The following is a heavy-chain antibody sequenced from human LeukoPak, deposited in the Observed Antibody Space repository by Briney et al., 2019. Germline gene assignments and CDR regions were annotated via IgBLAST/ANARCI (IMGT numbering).Heavy chain of an antibody. Sequence: GGSLRLSCAASGFTFSHYGMHWVRQAPGKGLEWVALIWYDGSNKYYADSVKGRFTISRDNSKNTLYLQMNSLRAEDTAVYYCAKDPIAVAGNNYYRMDVWGQGTTVSVSS. CDR3: AKDPIAVAGNNYYRMDV. V-gene: IGHV3-30*02. CDR2: IWYDGSNK. D-gene: IGHD6-19*01. CDR1: GFTFSHYG. J-gene: IGHJ6*02.